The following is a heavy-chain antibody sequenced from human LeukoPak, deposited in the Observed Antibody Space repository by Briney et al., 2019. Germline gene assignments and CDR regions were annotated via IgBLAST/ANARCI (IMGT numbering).Heavy chain of an antibody. V-gene: IGHV3-48*02. CDR1: GFTFSAYG. J-gene: IGHJ4*02. CDR3: AGGVYGYNAFDY. D-gene: IGHD5/OR15-5a*01. CDR2: ISSGRSVM. Sequence: GGSLRLSCGASGFTFSAYGMSWVRQAPGKGLEWISHISSGRSVMNYADSVKGRFTISRDNGKNLVYLQMNSLRDEDTAVYYCAGGVYGYNAFDYWGQGTLVSVSS.